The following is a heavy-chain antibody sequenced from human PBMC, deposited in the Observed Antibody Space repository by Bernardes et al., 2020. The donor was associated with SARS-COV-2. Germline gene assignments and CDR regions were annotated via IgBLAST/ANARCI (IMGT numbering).Heavy chain of an antibody. CDR2: ISGSSRHI. J-gene: IGHJ6*02. CDR3: ARDSVVKGGIQYYYGVDV. V-gene: IGHV3-21*01. Sequence: GGSLRLSCAASGFSFSSYSMNWVRQAPGKGLEGVSSISGSSRHIFYADSVRGRFTISRDNAKNALYLQMSSLRAEDTAVHYCARDSVVKGGIQYYYGVDVWGQGTLVTVSS. D-gene: IGHD2-21*01. CDR1: GFSFSSYS.